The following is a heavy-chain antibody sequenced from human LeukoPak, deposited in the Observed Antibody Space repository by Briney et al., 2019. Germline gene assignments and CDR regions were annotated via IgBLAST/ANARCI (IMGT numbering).Heavy chain of an antibody. Sequence: GGSLRLSCAASGFTFSYAWMTRVRQGPGKGLEWVGHIAGRSDGGTTDYAAHVKGRFTISRDDSKSTLYLQMDSLQTEDTAVYYCASLVGFSLYYWGQGTLVTVSS. CDR1: GFTFSYAW. J-gene: IGHJ4*02. D-gene: IGHD1-26*01. V-gene: IGHV3-15*04. CDR3: ASLVGFSLYY. CDR2: IAGRSDGGTT.